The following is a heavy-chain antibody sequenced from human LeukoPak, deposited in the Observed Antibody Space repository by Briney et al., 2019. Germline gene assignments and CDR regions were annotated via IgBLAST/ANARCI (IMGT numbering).Heavy chain of an antibody. D-gene: IGHD1-14*01. J-gene: IGHJ4*02. V-gene: IGHV3-33*01. CDR1: GFTFGGYG. CDR3: TRYNNDHFDY. Sequence: EPGGSLRLSCAGSGFTFGGYGMHWFRQTPGKGLEWVAVIAYDGSRAFYADSMKGRLTISRDNSKNTMSVQMDDLRAEDTAVYYCTRYNNDHFDYWGQGTLVTVSS. CDR2: IAYDGSRA.